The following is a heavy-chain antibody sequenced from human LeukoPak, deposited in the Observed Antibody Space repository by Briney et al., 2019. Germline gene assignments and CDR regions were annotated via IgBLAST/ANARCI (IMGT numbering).Heavy chain of an antibody. CDR3: ASPGPVHRYWYFDL. Sequence: ASVKVSCKASGYTFTSYAMNWVRQAPGQGLEWMGWINTNTGNPTYAQGFTGRFVFSLDTSVSTAYLQISSLKAEDTAVYYCASPGPVHRYWYFDLWGRGTLVTVSS. J-gene: IGHJ2*01. CDR1: GYTFTSYA. D-gene: IGHD3-10*01. V-gene: IGHV7-4-1*02. CDR2: INTNTGNP.